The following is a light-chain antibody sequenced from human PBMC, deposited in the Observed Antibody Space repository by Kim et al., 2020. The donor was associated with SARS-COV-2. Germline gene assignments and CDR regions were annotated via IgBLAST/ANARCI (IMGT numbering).Light chain of an antibody. CDR1: QDISNY. CDR2: DAS. J-gene: IGKJ2*01. CDR3: QQYDNLPTYT. V-gene: IGKV1-33*01. Sequence: ASVGDRVTITCQASQDISNYLNWYQQKPGKAPKLLIYDASNLETGVPSRFSGSGSGTDFTFTISSLQPEDIATYYCQQYDNLPTYTFGQGTKLEI.